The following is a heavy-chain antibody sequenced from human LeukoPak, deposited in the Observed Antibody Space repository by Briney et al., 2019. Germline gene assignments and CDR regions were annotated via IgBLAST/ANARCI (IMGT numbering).Heavy chain of an antibody. CDR1: GGSISSYY. CDR2: IYYSGST. V-gene: IGHV4-59*01. Sequence: SETLSLTCTVSGGSISSYYWSWIRQPPGKGLEWIGYIYYSGSTNYNPSLKSRVTISVDTSKNQFSLKLSSVTAADTAVYYCARQSWDLYYYFDYWGQGTLVTVSS. J-gene: IGHJ4*02. CDR3: ARQSWDLYYYFDY. D-gene: IGHD1-26*01.